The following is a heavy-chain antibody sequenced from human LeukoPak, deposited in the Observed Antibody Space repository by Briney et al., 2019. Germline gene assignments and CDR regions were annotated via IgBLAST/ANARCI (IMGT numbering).Heavy chain of an antibody. CDR1: GFTLSTYG. Sequence: GGSLRLSCAASGFTLSTYGMYWVRQAPGKGLEWVSSISSSSSYIYYADSVKGRFIISRDNAKNSLYLQMNSLRAEDTAVYYCAREEEMATTNWFDPWGQGTLVTVSS. V-gene: IGHV3-21*01. CDR3: AREEEMATTNWFDP. D-gene: IGHD5-24*01. J-gene: IGHJ5*02. CDR2: ISSSSSYI.